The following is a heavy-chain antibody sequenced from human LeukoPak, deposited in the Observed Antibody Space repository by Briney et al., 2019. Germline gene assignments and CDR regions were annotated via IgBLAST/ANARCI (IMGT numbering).Heavy chain of an antibody. J-gene: IGHJ5*02. CDR3: ARDPGGYDFWSDPSGGWFDP. D-gene: IGHD3-3*01. V-gene: IGHV4-38-2*02. CDR2: IYHSGST. Sequence: SETLSLTCTVSGYSISSGYYWGWIRQPPGKGLEWIGSIYHSGSTYYNPSLKSRVTISVDTSKNQFSLKLSSVTAADTAVYYCARDPGGYDFWSDPSGGWFDPWGQGTLVIASS. CDR1: GYSISSGYY.